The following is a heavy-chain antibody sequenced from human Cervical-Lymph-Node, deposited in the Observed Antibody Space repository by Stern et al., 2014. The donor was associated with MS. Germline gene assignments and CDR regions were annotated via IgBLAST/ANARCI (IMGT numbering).Heavy chain of an antibody. CDR2: IIPILGIA. CDR1: GGTFSSYT. Sequence: QVQLVQSGAEVKKPGSSVKVSCKASGGTFSSYTISWVRQAPGQGLEWMGRIIPILGIANHAQKFQGRVTITADKSTSTAYMELSSLRSEDTAVYYCARERQGDYGENWFDPWGQGTLVTVSS. CDR3: ARERQGDYGENWFDP. V-gene: IGHV1-69*09. J-gene: IGHJ5*02. D-gene: IGHD4-17*01.